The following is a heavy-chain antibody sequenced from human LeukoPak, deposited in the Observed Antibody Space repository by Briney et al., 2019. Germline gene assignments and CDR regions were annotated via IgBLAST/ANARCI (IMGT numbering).Heavy chain of an antibody. J-gene: IGHJ4*02. Sequence: PGGSLRLSCAASGLIVSSDYLAWVRHAPGKGLEWISVIFGGGATYYADSVRGRFTISRDNSKNELFLQMNSLRVEDTAVYHCVRLLPASRHYFDYWGQGTLVTVSS. V-gene: IGHV3-53*01. CDR3: VRLLPASRHYFDY. D-gene: IGHD6-6*01. CDR2: IFGGGAT. CDR1: GLIVSSDY.